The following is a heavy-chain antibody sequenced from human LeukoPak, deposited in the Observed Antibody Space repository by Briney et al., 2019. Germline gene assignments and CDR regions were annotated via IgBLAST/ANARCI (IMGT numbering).Heavy chain of an antibody. CDR1: GGSISSTSYY. V-gene: IGHV4-39*01. J-gene: IGHJ6*03. CDR3: ARHSYGSSYYYYYYMDV. CDR2: IYYTGST. D-gene: IGHD5-18*01. Sequence: ASETLSLTCTVSGGSISSTSYYWGWIRQPPGKGLEWIGSIYYTGSTYYNLSLKSRVTISVDTSKNQFSLKLSSVTAADTAVYYCARHSYGSSYYYYYYMDVWGKGTTVTVSS.